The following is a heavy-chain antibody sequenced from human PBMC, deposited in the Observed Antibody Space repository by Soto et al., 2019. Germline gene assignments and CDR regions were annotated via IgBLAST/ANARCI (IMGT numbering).Heavy chain of an antibody. J-gene: IGHJ6*02. CDR2: ISPSSNYI. CDR1: GFTFSSYT. Sequence: LRLSCATSGFTFSSYTMNWVRQAPGKGLEWVSSISPSSNYIYYAVSLKGRFTISRDNAKNSLYLQMSSLRAEDTAVYYCARDFCSGTSCPFYYYAMGVWGQGTTVTVSS. CDR3: ARDFCSGTSCPFYYYAMGV. D-gene: IGHD2-2*01. V-gene: IGHV3-21*01.